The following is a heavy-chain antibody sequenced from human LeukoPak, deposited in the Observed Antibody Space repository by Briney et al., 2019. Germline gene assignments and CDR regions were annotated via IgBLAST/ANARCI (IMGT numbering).Heavy chain of an antibody. V-gene: IGHV3-30-3*02. D-gene: IGHD3-10*01. CDR1: GFTFSSYA. J-gene: IGHJ6*02. CDR3: AKSPLIWFGDLYGMDV. Sequence: PGGSLRLSCAASGFTFSSYAMHWVRQAPGKGLEWVAVISYDGSNKYYADSVKGRFTISRDNSKNTLYLQMNSLRAEDTAVYYCAKSPLIWFGDLYGMDVWGQGTTVTVSS. CDR2: ISYDGSNK.